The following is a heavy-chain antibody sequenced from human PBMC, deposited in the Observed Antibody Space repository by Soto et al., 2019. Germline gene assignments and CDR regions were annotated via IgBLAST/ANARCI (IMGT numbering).Heavy chain of an antibody. J-gene: IGHJ6*02. CDR1: GYTFTSYG. V-gene: IGHV1-18*01. D-gene: IGHD4-17*01. CDR2: ISAYNGNT. CDR3: ARDLNGDYYYYYGMDV. Sequence: QVQLVQSGAEVKKPGASVKVSCKASGYTFTSYGISWVRQAPGQGLEWMGWISAYNGNTNYAQNLQGRVTMTTDTSTSTAYMELRSLRSDDTAVYYCARDLNGDYYYYYGMDVWGQGTTVTVSS.